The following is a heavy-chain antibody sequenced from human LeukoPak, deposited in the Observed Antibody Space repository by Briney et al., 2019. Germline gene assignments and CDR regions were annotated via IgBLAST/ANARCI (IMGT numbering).Heavy chain of an antibody. D-gene: IGHD5-12*01. CDR3: ARGYDAFDY. CDR1: GGSFSGDY. CDR2: INHSGST. Sequence: PSETLSLTCAVYGGSFSGDYWTWIRQPPGKGLEWIGEINHSGSTNYNPSLKSRVTISVDTSKNQFSLKLSSVTAADTAVYYCARGYDAFDYWGQGTLVTVSS. V-gene: IGHV4-34*01. J-gene: IGHJ4*02.